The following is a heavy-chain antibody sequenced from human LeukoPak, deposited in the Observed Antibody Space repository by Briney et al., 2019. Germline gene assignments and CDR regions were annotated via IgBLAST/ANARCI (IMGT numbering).Heavy chain of an antibody. CDR3: ARDRSRGYSYGLESLY. CDR1: GCTFTDYY. Sequence: ASVKVSCKTSGCTFTDYYIHWARQAPGQGLEWMGWINPESGGTSYAQHFQGRVTMTRDTSISTAYMDLSRLKSDDTAVYYCARDRSRGYSYGLESLYWGQGTLVTVSS. CDR2: INPESGGT. J-gene: IGHJ4*02. D-gene: IGHD5-18*01. V-gene: IGHV1-2*02.